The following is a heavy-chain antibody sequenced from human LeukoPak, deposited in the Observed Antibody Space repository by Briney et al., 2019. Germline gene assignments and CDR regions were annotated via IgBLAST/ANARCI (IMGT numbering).Heavy chain of an antibody. Sequence: GGSLRLSCAASGFTFSSYGMHWVRQAPGKGLEWVAVISYDGSNKYYADSVKGRFTISRDNSKNTLYLQMNSLRAEDTAVYYCAKDREKLTDYFDYWGQGTLVTVSS. J-gene: IGHJ4*02. CDR3: AKDREKLTDYFDY. CDR2: ISYDGSNK. CDR1: GFTFSSYG. V-gene: IGHV3-30*18. D-gene: IGHD3-16*01.